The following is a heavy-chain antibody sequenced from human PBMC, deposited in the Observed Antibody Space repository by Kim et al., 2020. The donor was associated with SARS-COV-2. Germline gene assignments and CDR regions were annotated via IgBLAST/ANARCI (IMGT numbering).Heavy chain of an antibody. CDR3: ALRVAVAGTIDY. J-gene: IGHJ4*02. V-gene: IGHV3-23*01. D-gene: IGHD6-19*01. Sequence: YYADSVKGRFTVSRNSSKNTLKLQMNSLRAEDTAIYYCALRVAVAGTIDYWGQGTLVTVSS.